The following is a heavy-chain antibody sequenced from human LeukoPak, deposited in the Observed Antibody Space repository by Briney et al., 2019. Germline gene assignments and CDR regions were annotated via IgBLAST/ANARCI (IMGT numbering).Heavy chain of an antibody. CDR3: ARDSITGTAYYYGMDV. J-gene: IGHJ6*02. CDR1: GGSISSYY. CDR2: IYYSGST. V-gene: IGHV4-59*01. D-gene: IGHD1-7*01. Sequence: PSETLSLTCTVSGGSISSYYWSWIRQPPGKGLEWIGYIYYSGSTNYNPSLKSRVTISVDTSKNQFSLKLSSVTAADTAVYYCARDSITGTAYYYGMDVWGQGTTVTVSS.